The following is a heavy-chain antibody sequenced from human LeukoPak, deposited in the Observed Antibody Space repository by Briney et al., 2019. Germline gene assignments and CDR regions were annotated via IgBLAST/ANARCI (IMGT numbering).Heavy chain of an antibody. CDR1: GFTFDDYW. V-gene: IGHV3-7*01. CDR2: INQDGSEK. J-gene: IGHJ6*03. Sequence: GGSLRLSCGASGFTFDDYWMSWVRQAPGQGLEWVANINQDGSEKYYLDSAKGRFTISRDNAKNSLYLQMNSLRAEDTAFYYCARDGGSSGTGAYYMDVWGKGTTVTVSS. D-gene: IGHD2-15*01. CDR3: ARDGGSSGTGAYYMDV.